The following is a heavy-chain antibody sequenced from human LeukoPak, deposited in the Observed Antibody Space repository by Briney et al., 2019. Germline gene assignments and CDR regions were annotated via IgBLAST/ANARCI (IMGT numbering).Heavy chain of an antibody. CDR3: ARREH. V-gene: IGHV4-38-2*02. CDR1: GYSIGSAYY. J-gene: IGHJ1*01. CDR2: MYHSGST. Sequence: SETLSLTCTVSGYSIGSAYYWAWLRQPPGKGLDWIGSMYHSGSTYYNPSLKSRVTISVDTSKNQFSLKLSSVTAADTAVYYCARREHWGQGTLVTVSS.